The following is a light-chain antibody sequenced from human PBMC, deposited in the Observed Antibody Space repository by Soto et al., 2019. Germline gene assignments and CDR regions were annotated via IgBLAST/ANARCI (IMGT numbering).Light chain of an antibody. CDR2: DAS. CDR1: QDISNY. Sequence: DLQMTQSPSSLSASVGDRVTITCQASQDISNYLNWYQQKPGKAPKLLIYDASNLETGVPSRFSGSGSGTDFTFTISSLQPEDIATYYCQQYDNLPYTFGQGHKLEIK. J-gene: IGKJ2*01. CDR3: QQYDNLPYT. V-gene: IGKV1-33*01.